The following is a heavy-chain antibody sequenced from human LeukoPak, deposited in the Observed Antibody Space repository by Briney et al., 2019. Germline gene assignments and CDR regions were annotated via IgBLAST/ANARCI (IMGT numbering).Heavy chain of an antibody. CDR3: ARANYYDSTGYLPVVYPSDF. CDR1: GASIRSSGYY. J-gene: IGHJ4*02. CDR2: IYHSGNT. V-gene: IGHV4-31*03. Sequence: SETLSLTCTVSGASIRSSGYYWSWIRQDPAKGLEWIGYIYHSGNTYYNPSLKSRVTISLDTSKNQFSLKLRSVTAADTAAYYCARANYYDSTGYLPVVYPSDFWGQGTLVTVSS. D-gene: IGHD3-22*01.